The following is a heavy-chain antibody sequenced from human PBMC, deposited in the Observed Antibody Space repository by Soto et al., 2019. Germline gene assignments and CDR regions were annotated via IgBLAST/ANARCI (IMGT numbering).Heavy chain of an antibody. CDR2: IYSGGST. CDR3: ASGFHYDSNGPDY. D-gene: IGHD3-22*01. Sequence: GGSLRLSCAASGFTVSSNYMSWVRQAPGKGLEWVSVIYSGGSTYYADSVKGRFTISRDNSKNTLYLQMNSLRAEDTAVYYCASGFHYDSNGPDYWGQGTLVTVSS. CDR1: GFTVSSNY. V-gene: IGHV3-53*01. J-gene: IGHJ4*02.